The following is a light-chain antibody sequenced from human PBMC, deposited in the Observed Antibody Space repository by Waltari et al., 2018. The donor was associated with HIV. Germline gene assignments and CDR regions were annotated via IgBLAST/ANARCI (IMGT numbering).Light chain of an antibody. J-gene: IGKJ1*01. V-gene: IGKV1-39*01. CDR1: QNIDRY. CDR2: TAS. CDR3: QQGYNTPPWT. Sequence: DIQMTQSPSSLSASVGDSVTITCRASQNIDRYLNWYQQKPGKAPELLIHTASSLQGGVPSRFSGSGSGTEFTLTISSLQPEDLATYYCQQGYNTPPWTFAPGTKVEFK.